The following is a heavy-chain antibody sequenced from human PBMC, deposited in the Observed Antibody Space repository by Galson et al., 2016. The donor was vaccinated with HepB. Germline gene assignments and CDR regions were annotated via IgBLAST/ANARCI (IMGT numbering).Heavy chain of an antibody. CDR3: SKDPYGSGSGRYFDN. Sequence: SLRLSCAASGFKFDDYAMHWVRQAPGRDLEWVSVISWNSGSLGYADSVRGRFTISRDNAKNSLYLQMNSLRAEDTALYFCSKDPYGSGSGRYFDNWGQGTLVTVSS. CDR1: GFKFDDYA. V-gene: IGHV3-9*01. J-gene: IGHJ4*02. D-gene: IGHD3-10*01. CDR2: ISWNSGSL.